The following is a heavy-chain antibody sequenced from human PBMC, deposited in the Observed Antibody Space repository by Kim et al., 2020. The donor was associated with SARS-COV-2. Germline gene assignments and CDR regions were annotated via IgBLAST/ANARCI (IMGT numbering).Heavy chain of an antibody. CDR1: GGSISSYY. V-gene: IGHV4-59*01. D-gene: IGHD3-10*01. J-gene: IGHJ3*02. Sequence: SETLSLTCTVSGGSISSYYWSWIRQPPGKGLEWIGYIYYSGSTNYNPSLKSRVTITVDTSKNQFSLKLSSVTAADTAVYYCARIMVRGVIITEAFDIWGQGTMVTVSS. CDR3: ARIMVRGVIITEAFDI. CDR2: IYYSGST.